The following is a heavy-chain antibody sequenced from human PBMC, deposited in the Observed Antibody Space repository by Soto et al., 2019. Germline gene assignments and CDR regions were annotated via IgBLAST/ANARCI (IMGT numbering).Heavy chain of an antibody. CDR3: TSQAAIVVVVAATGADYGMDV. CDR1: GFTFSGSA. Sequence: PGGSLRLSCAASGFTFSGSAMHWVRQASGKGLEWVGRIRSKANSYATAYAASVKGRFTISRDDSKNTAYLQMNSLKTEDTAVYYCTSQAAIVVVVAATGADYGMDVWGQGTTVTVSS. V-gene: IGHV3-73*01. CDR2: IRSKANSYAT. D-gene: IGHD2-15*01. J-gene: IGHJ6*02.